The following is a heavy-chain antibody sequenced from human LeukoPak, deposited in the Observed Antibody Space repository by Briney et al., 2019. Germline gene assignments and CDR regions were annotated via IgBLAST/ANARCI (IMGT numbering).Heavy chain of an antibody. CDR1: KFSFSVYT. Sequence: PGGSLRLSCAVSKFSFSVYTMHWVRQAPGKGLEWVAPISSYGSNKYYAESVKGRFTISRDDSKNTVYLQMNSLRAEDTAVYYCAKEISSSSSWYGDDAFDIWGQGTMVIVSS. CDR3: AKEISSSSSWYGDDAFDI. V-gene: IGHV3-30-3*01. CDR2: ISSYGSNK. J-gene: IGHJ3*02. D-gene: IGHD6-13*01.